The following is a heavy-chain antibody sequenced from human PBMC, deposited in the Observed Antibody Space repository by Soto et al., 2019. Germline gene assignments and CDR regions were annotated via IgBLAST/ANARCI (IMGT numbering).Heavy chain of an antibody. V-gene: IGHV3-15*01. CDR3: TTGVITMIVVVKDGFDI. Sequence: GGSLRLSCAASGFTFSNAWMSWVRQAPGKGLEWVGRIKSKTDGGTTDYAAPVKGRFTISRDDSKNTLYLQMNSLKTEDTAVYYCTTGVITMIVVVKDGFDIWGQGTMVTVSS. CDR2: IKSKTDGGTT. D-gene: IGHD3-22*01. CDR1: GFTFSNAW. J-gene: IGHJ3*02.